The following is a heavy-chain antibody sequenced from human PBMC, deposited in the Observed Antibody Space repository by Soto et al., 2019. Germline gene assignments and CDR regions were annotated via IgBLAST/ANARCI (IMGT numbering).Heavy chain of an antibody. J-gene: IGHJ5*02. D-gene: IGHD3-22*01. CDR1: GFTLGGYS. V-gene: IGHV3-49*03. CDR3: STNYYDSSGYDNWFDP. Sequence: GGLRRPWSASGFTLGGYSISLFRQAPRKGVELVVFIRSKAYGGTSEYAVFVKGGFTISRDDSKSIAYLQMNFLKTEDTVVYYCSTNYYDSSGYDNWFDPWGQGTLVTVSS. CDR2: IRSKAYGGTS.